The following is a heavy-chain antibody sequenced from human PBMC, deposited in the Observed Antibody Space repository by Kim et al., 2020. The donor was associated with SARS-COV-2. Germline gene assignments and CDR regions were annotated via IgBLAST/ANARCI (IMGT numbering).Heavy chain of an antibody. CDR1: GYSFTSYW. CDR3: ARQFQGVGIASSLDWFDP. CDR2: IDPSDSYT. D-gene: IGHD6-13*01. V-gene: IGHV5-10-1*01. Sequence: GESLKISCKGSGYSFTSYWISWVRQMPGKGLEWMGRIDPSDSYTNYSPSFQGHVTISADKSISTAYLQWSSLKASATAIYYCARQFQGVGIASSLDWFDPWGQGTLVTVSS. J-gene: IGHJ5*02.